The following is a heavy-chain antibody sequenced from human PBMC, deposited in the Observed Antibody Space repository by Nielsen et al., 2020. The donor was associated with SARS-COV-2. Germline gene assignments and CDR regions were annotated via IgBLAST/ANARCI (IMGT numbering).Heavy chain of an antibody. V-gene: IGHV3-9*01. D-gene: IGHD6-13*01. Sequence: GGSLRLSCAASGFTFDDYAMHWVRQAPGKGLEWVSGISWNSGSIGYADSVKGRFTISRDNAKNSLYLQMNSLRAEDTALYYCAKDIMGGIAATGGSDYWGQGTVVTVSS. CDR3: AKDIMGGIAATGGSDY. CDR1: GFTFDDYA. J-gene: IGHJ4*02. CDR2: ISWNSGSI.